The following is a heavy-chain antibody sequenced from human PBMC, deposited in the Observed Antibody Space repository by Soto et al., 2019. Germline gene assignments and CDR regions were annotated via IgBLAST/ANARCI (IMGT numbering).Heavy chain of an antibody. CDR3: SSGSRRDY. D-gene: IGHD3-10*01. V-gene: IGHV4-59*01. CDR1: GGSLSNYY. CDR2: IYYSGSA. J-gene: IGHJ4*02. Sequence: TSETLSLTCTVSGGSLSNYYWSWIRQPPGKGLEWIGYIYYSGSANYNPSLKSRVTISVDTSKSQFSLKLSSVTAADTAVYYCSSGSRRDYWGQGTLVTVSS.